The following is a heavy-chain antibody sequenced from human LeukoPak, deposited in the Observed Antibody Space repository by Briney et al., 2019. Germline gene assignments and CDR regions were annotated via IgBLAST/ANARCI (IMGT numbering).Heavy chain of an antibody. Sequence: SETLSLTCTVSGGSISDYYWSWIRQPPGERLEWIGYIYYTGTTTYNPSLKTRATLSIDTSRNQFSLKLSSVTAADTAMYYCTRDRKYYEIWGQGTMVTVSS. J-gene: IGHJ3*02. CDR2: IYYTGTT. CDR1: GGSISDYY. V-gene: IGHV4-59*01. D-gene: IGHD1-14*01. CDR3: TRDRKYYEI.